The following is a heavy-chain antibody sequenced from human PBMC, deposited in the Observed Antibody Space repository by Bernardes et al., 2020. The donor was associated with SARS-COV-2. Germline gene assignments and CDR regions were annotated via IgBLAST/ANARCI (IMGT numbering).Heavy chain of an antibody. CDR1: GFTFSGSG. CDR2: INESGGRT. V-gene: IGHV3-23*01. D-gene: IGHD3-10*01. J-gene: IGHJ6*02. Sequence: GGSLRLSCAASGFTFSGSGLSWVRQTPGKGLEWVSSINESGGRTDYTDSVKGRFIMSRDNSKNTVYLQMHSLGAEDTAVYYCARVAGYYGSGNLIPYGLDVWGQGTTVTVSS. CDR3: ARVAGYYGSGNLIPYGLDV.